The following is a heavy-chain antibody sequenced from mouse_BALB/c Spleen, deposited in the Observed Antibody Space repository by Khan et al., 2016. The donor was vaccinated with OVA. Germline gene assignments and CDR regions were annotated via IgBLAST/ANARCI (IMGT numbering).Heavy chain of an antibody. Sequence: QIQLVQSGPELKKPGETVKISCKASGYTFTNYGMNWVKQAPGKGLKWMGWININTGEPTYADDFKGRFAFSLATSASSAYLQINNLKNEDTATYFCARGGRRAMDYWGQGTSGTVSS. CDR1: GYTFTNYG. J-gene: IGHJ4*01. CDR2: ININTGEP. CDR3: ARGGRRAMDY. D-gene: IGHD3-3*01. V-gene: IGHV9-3-1*01.